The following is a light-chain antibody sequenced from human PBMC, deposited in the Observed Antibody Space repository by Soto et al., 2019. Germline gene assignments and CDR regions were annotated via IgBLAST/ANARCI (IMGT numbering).Light chain of an antibody. CDR1: QGVDSS. CDR3: QQLHDYPIT. Sequence: ILLTQSPSSLSASVGDRVTITCRASQGVDSSLAWYQQRPGKAPKLLIYAASNLQSGVPSSFSGSGSGTDFTLTISSLQPEDFATYYCQQLHDYPITFGQGTRLEI. V-gene: IGKV1-9*01. CDR2: AAS. J-gene: IGKJ5*01.